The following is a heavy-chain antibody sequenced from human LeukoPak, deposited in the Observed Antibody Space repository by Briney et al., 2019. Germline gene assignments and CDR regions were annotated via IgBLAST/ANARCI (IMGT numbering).Heavy chain of an antibody. D-gene: IGHD3-10*01. CDR3: ARDLGYYGSGSYFGILDY. J-gene: IGHJ4*02. V-gene: IGHV6-1*01. Sequence: SQTLSLTCAISGDSVSSSSAAWNWIRQSPSRGLEWLGRTYYRSKWYNDYAVSVKSRITINPDTSKNQFSLQLNSVTPEDTAVYYCARDLGYYGSGSYFGILDYWGQGTLVTVSS. CDR2: TYYRSKWYN. CDR1: GDSVSSSSAA.